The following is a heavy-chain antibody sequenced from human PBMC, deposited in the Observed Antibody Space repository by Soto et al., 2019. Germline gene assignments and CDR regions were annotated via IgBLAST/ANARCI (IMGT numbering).Heavy chain of an antibody. D-gene: IGHD4-17*01. Sequence: DVYLLESGGTLVQPGGSLRLSCAASGFDFSSYAMTWVRQAPGKGLEWVSGITYTGDTTYYADSVKGRFTISRDNYRNTLYPQINRLRADDTAMYFLSKDWPGKSSVTTDHRGQGTLVTVSS. CDR2: ITYTGDTT. V-gene: IGHV3-23*01. CDR1: GFDFSSYA. CDR3: SKDWPGKSSVTTDH. J-gene: IGHJ4*02.